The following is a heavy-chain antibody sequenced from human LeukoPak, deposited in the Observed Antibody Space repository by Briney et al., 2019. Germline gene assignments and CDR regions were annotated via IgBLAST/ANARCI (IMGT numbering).Heavy chain of an antibody. D-gene: IGHD3-3*01. V-gene: IGHV4-59*12. CDR1: GGSTGSDY. J-gene: IGHJ6*03. Sequence: PSETLSLTCSVSGGSTGSDYWSWIRQPPGKGLEWIAYVYYSGVTSYNPSLKSRVAISIDTSKNQFSLKLSSVTAADTAVYYCARDSSGYYSYYYYYYMDVWGKGTTVTVSS. CDR2: VYYSGVT. CDR3: ARDSSGYYSYYYYYYMDV.